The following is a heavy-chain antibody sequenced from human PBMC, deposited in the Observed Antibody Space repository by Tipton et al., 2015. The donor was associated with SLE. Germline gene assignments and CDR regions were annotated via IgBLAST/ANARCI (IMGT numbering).Heavy chain of an antibody. CDR1: GGSISSHY. J-gene: IGHJ4*02. CDR2: VYHSGKT. V-gene: IGHV4-59*11. Sequence: TLSLTCAVSGGSISSHYWSWIRQTPGKGLEWIGFVYHSGKTEYNPSLKSRVSISVDTSKYQFSLRLKSVTATDTAVYYCARGSTTWMFWGQGKLVTASS. D-gene: IGHD1-1*01. CDR3: ARGSTTWMF.